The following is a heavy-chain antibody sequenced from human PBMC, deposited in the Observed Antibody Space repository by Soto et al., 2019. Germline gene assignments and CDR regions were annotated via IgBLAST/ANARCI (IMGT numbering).Heavy chain of an antibody. CDR3: ASSDRSGFGFDY. CDR1: GGSISSYY. V-gene: IGHV4-59*08. J-gene: IGHJ4*02. Sequence: SETLSLTCTVSGGSISSYYWSWIRQPPGKGLEWIGYIYYSGSTNYNPSLKSRVTISVDTSKNQFSLRLSSVTAADTAVYYCASSDRSGFGFDYWGQGTLVTVSS. CDR2: IYYSGST. D-gene: IGHD3-22*01.